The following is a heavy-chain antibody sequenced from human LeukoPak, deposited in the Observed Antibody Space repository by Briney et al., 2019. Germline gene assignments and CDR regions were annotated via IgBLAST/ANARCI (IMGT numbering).Heavy chain of an antibody. CDR1: SGSISSGTYY. CDR3: ARWAYYRGSRGWFDP. Sequence: SETLSLTCTVSSGSISSGTYYWSWIRQPAGKGLEWIGRIYSSGSTNYNPSLKSRVTISVDTSKNQFSLKLSSVTAADTAVYYCARWAYYRGSRGWFDPWGQGTLVTVSS. CDR2: IYSSGST. V-gene: IGHV4-61*02. D-gene: IGHD5-12*01. J-gene: IGHJ5*02.